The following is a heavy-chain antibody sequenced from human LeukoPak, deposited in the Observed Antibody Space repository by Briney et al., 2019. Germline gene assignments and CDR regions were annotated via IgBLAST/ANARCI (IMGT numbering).Heavy chain of an antibody. CDR2: INPNSGGT. J-gene: IGHJ4*02. Sequence: GASVKVSCKASGYTFTGYYMHWVRQAPGQGLEWMGWINPNSGGTNYAQKFQGRVTMTRDTSICTAYMELSRLRSDDTAVYYCASLPSTRSTVTEGWGQGTLVTVSS. V-gene: IGHV1-2*02. CDR1: GYTFTGYY. D-gene: IGHD4-17*01. CDR3: ASLPSTRSTVTEG.